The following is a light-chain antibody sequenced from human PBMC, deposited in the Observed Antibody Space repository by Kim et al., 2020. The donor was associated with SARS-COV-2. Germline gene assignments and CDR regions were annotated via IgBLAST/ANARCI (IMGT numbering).Light chain of an antibody. CDR1: RGIKVGNYR. CDR2: YKTDSDK. Sequence: LPWTLSRGIKVGNYRIYWNKQKPGSPPQYLLRYKTDSDKQQGSGVPSRFSGSKDASANAGILLISGLQSEDEADYYCMIWHSSAWVFGGGTQLTVL. J-gene: IGLJ7*01. V-gene: IGLV5-45*01. CDR3: MIWHSSAWV.